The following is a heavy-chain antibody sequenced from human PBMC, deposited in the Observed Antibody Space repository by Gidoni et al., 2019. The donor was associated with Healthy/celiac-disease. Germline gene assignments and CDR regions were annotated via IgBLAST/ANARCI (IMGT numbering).Heavy chain of an antibody. CDR1: GGTFSSYA. J-gene: IGHJ4*02. CDR3: ARDAHDYYDSSGYWPFSPAFDY. Sequence: QVQLVQSGAEVKKPGSSVKVSCKASGGTFSSYAISWVRQAPGQGLEWMGGIIPIFGTANYAQKFQGRVTITADESTSTAYMELSSLRSEDTAVYYCARDAHDYYDSSGYWPFSPAFDYWGQGTLVTVAS. V-gene: IGHV1-69*01. CDR2: IIPIFGTA. D-gene: IGHD3-22*01.